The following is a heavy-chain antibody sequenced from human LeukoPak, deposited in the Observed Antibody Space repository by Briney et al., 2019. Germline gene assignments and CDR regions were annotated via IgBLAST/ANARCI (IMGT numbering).Heavy chain of an antibody. CDR2: IYWNDDK. J-gene: IGHJ4*02. V-gene: IGHV2-5*01. Sequence: SGPTLVKPTQTLTLTCTFSGFSLSTSGVGVGWIRQPPGKALEWLALIYWNDDKRYSPSLKSRLTITKDTSKNQVVLTMTNMDPVDTPTYYCAHSISTMVRGVLRPGSFDYWGQGTLVTVSS. D-gene: IGHD3-10*01. CDR3: AHSISTMVRGVLRPGSFDY. CDR1: GFSLSTSGVG.